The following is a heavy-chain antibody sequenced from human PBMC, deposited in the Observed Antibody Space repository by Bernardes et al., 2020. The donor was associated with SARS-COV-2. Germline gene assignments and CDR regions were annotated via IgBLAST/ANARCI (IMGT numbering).Heavy chain of an antibody. Sequence: GGSLRLSCAGSGFDFSDAWMSWVRQAPGPGLEWVARVKSIPAGGTTDYAAPVKGRFIISRDDSKNTLYLQMNSLKAEDTAMYYCATDDYRDKFLGEHDAFDIWGQGTMVTVSS. CDR1: GFDFSDAW. CDR2: VKSIPAGGTT. V-gene: IGHV3-15*01. D-gene: IGHD4-17*01. J-gene: IGHJ3*02. CDR3: ATDDYRDKFLGEHDAFDI.